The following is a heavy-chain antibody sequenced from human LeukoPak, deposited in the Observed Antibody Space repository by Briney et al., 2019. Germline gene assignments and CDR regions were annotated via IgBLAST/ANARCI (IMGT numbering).Heavy chain of an antibody. CDR2: INPNSGGT. D-gene: IGHD5-18*01. V-gene: IGHV1-2*02. CDR3: ARAGYTAMVISPGDGSDQGLF. J-gene: IGHJ4*02. CDR1: GYTFTGYY. Sequence: ASVKVSCKASGYTFTGYYMHWVRQAPGQGLEWMGWINPNSGGTNYAQKFQGRVTMTRDTSISTAYMELSRLRSDDTAVYYCARAGYTAMVISPGDGSDQGLFWGQGTLVTVSS.